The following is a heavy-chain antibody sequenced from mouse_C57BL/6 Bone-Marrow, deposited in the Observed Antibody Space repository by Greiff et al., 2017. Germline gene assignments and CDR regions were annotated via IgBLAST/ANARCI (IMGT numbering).Heavy chain of an antibody. CDR1: GFSLTSYS. V-gene: IGHV2-9-1*01. J-gene: IGHJ1*03. CDR2: IWTGGGT. Sequence: VKLQQSGPGLVAPSQSLSITCTVSGFSLTSYSLSWVRQPPGTGLAWLGVIWTGGGTHYNSALKSTLSLRQDNSKSQVFLKRNSLQTDDTARYYGARRWPGGYFDVWGTGTTVTVSA. D-gene: IGHD2-3*01. CDR3: ARRWPGGYFDV.